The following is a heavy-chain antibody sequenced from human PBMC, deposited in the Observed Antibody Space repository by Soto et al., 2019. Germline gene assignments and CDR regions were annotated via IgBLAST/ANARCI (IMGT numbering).Heavy chain of an antibody. CDR1: GYTFTGYF. CDR2: INPKSGDT. V-gene: IGHV1-2*02. CDR3: ARSSGSYSYYGMDV. Sequence: GASVKVSCKSSGYTFTGYFFHWVRQAPGQGLEWMGCINPKSGDTYYAQEFQGRVTMTRDTSTSTAYMELSRLRSDDTAVYYCARSSGSYSYYGMDVWGQGNTVTVAS. J-gene: IGHJ6*02. D-gene: IGHD1-26*01.